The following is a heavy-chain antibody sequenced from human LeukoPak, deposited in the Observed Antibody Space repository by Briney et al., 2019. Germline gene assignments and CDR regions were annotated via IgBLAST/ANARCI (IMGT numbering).Heavy chain of an antibody. CDR3: TKDRGQWLVPYFAS. CDR1: GFTFSTYA. Sequence: GGSLRLSCAASGFTFSTYAMRWVRHTPGQGLEWVSGISSGGNTQYTDSVKGRFTVSRDNSKNTLHLKMDSLRAEDTAIYYCTKDRGQWLVPYFASWGQGTVVTVSS. J-gene: IGHJ4*02. D-gene: IGHD6-19*01. CDR2: ISSGGNT. V-gene: IGHV3-23*01.